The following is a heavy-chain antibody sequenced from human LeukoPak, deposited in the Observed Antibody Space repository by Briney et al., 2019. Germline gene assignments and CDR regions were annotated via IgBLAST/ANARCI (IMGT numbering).Heavy chain of an antibody. D-gene: IGHD1-26*01. J-gene: IGHJ4*02. V-gene: IGHV3-33*01. CDR1: GFTFSTYG. CDR3: ARDRGATSPYFDY. Sequence: PGGSLRLSCAASGFTFSTYGMHWVRQAPGEGLEWVAVIWYDGSNKYYADSVKGRFTISRDNSKNTLYLQMNGLRAEDTAVYHCARDRGATSPYFDYWGQGILVTVSS. CDR2: IWYDGSNK.